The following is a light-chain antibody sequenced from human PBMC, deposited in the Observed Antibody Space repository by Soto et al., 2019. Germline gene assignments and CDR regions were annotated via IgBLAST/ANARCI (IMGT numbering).Light chain of an antibody. Sequence: DIQMTQSPSTLSGSVGDRVTITCRASQTISSWLAWYQQKPGKAPTLLIYKASTLKSGVASRFSGSGSGTEFTLTLSSLQPDDFATYYCQHYNSYSEAFGQGTKVELK. V-gene: IGKV1-5*03. J-gene: IGKJ1*01. CDR3: QHYNSYSEA. CDR2: KAS. CDR1: QTISSW.